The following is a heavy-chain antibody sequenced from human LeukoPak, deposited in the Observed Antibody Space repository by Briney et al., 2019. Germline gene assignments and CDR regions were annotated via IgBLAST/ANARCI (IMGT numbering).Heavy chain of an antibody. Sequence: SETLSLTCTVSGGSISTNDYYWGWIRQPPGKGLEWIGNIYYSGSTYYNPSLRSRVTVSVDTSKNQFSLKLTSVTAADMAVYYCARDGGWLQTDYWGQGTLVTVSS. CDR1: GGSISTNDYY. CDR3: ARDGGWLQTDY. D-gene: IGHD5-24*01. CDR2: IYYSGST. J-gene: IGHJ4*02. V-gene: IGHV4-39*07.